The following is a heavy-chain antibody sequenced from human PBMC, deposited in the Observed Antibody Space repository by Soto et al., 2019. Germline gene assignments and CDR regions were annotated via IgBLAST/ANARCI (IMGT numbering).Heavy chain of an antibody. D-gene: IGHD6-13*01. CDR3: ERNQIEAAGTFDY. CDR1: GYSFTSYW. V-gene: IGHV5-51*01. CDR2: IYPGDSDT. J-gene: IGHJ4*02. Sequence: GESLKISCKGSGYSFTSYWIGWVRQMPGKGLEWMGIIYPGDSDTRYSPSFQGQVTISADKSISTAYLQWSSLKASDTAMYYCERNQIEAAGTFDYWGQGTLVTVSS.